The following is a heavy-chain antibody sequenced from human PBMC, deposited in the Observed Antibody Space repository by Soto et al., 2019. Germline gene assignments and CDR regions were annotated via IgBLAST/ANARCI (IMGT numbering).Heavy chain of an antibody. J-gene: IGHJ4*02. CDR3: ARGREQLVPPFDY. CDR1: GFTFSSYA. D-gene: IGHD6-6*01. V-gene: IGHV3-30-3*01. CDR2: ISYDGSNK. Sequence: QVQLVESGGGVVQPGRSLRLSCAASGFTFSSYAMHWVRQAPGKGLEWVAVISYDGSNKYYADSVKGRFTISRDNSKNPLYLQMNSLRAEDTAVYYCARGREQLVPPFDYWGQGTLVTVSS.